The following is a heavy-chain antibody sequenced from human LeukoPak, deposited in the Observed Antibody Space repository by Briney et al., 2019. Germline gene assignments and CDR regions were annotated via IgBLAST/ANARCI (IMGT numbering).Heavy chain of an antibody. J-gene: IGHJ6*02. CDR2: INHSGST. Sequence: SETLSLTCAVYGGSFSGYYWSWIRQPPGKGLEWIGEINHSGSTNYNPSLKSRVTISVDASKNQFSLKLSSVTAADTAVYYCARRKQQLVRAYYYYGMDVWGQGTTVTVSS. CDR3: ARRKQQLVRAYYYYGMDV. V-gene: IGHV4-34*01. D-gene: IGHD6-13*01. CDR1: GGSFSGYY.